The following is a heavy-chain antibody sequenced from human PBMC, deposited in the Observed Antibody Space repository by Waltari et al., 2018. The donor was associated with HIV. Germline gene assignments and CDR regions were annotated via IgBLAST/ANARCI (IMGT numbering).Heavy chain of an antibody. CDR3: ATFGDPPYFDY. J-gene: IGHJ4*02. D-gene: IGHD2-21*02. CDR2: IYYSGST. CDR1: GGSISSYY. V-gene: IGHV4-59*01. Sequence: QVQLQESGPGLVKPSETLSLTCPVPGGSISSYYWSWIRQPPGKGLEWIGYIYYSGSTNYNPSLKSRVTISVDTSKNQFSLKLSSVTAADTAVYYCATFGDPPYFDYWGQGTLVTVSS.